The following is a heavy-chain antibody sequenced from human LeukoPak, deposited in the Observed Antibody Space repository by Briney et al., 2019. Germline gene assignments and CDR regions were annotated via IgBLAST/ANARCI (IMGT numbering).Heavy chain of an antibody. D-gene: IGHD6-13*01. V-gene: IGHV3-30*18. CDR1: GFTFSSYG. CDR2: IWYGGSNK. J-gene: IGHJ6*03. CDR3: AKDSYRPIAAAPPLSYYMDV. Sequence: SLRLSCAASGFTFSSYGMHWVRQAPGKGLEWVAVIWYGGSNKYYADSVKGRFTISRDNSKNTLYLQMNSLRAEDTAVYYCAKDSYRPIAAAPPLSYYMDVWGKGTTVTVSS.